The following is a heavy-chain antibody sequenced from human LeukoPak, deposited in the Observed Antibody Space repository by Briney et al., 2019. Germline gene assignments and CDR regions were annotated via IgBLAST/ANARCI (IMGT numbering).Heavy chain of an antibody. CDR2: IYYSGST. V-gene: IGHV4-39*07. Sequence: PSETLSLTCTVSGGSISSSSYYWGWIRQPPGKGLEWIGSIYYSGSTYYNPSLKSRLTVSLDTSKNQFSLKLSSVTAADTAVYYCAKGTSSGWYYFDYWGQGTLVTVSS. CDR1: GGSISSSSYY. J-gene: IGHJ4*02. CDR3: AKGTSSGWYYFDY. D-gene: IGHD6-19*01.